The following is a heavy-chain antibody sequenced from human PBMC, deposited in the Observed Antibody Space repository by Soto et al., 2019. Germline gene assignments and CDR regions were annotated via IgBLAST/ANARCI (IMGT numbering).Heavy chain of an antibody. CDR1: GFTFSSYA. V-gene: IGHV3-64*01. CDR2: ISSNGGST. D-gene: IGHD3-10*01. CDR3: ASLTIP. J-gene: IGHJ5*02. Sequence: GGSLRLSCAASGFTFSSYAMHWVRQAPGKGLEYVSAISSNGGSTYYANSVKGRFTISRDNSKNTLYLQMGSLRAEDMAVYYCASLTIPWGQGTLVTVSS.